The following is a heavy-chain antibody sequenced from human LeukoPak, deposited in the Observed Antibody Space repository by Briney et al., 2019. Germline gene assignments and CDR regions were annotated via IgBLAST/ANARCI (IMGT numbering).Heavy chain of an antibody. J-gene: IGHJ3*02. Sequence: ASVKVSCKASGYTFTSYGISWVRQAPGQGLEWMGWISAYNGNTNYAQKFQGRITVTRDTSASTAYMELSRLRSEDTAVYYCATYSSSWYWAFDIWGQGTMVTVSS. V-gene: IGHV1-18*01. CDR1: GYTFTSYG. D-gene: IGHD6-13*01. CDR3: ATYSSSWYWAFDI. CDR2: ISAYNGNT.